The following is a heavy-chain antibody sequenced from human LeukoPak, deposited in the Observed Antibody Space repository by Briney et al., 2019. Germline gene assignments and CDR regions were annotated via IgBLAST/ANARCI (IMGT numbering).Heavy chain of an antibody. CDR2: ISYSGST. D-gene: IGHD6-19*01. CDR3: ARHKTEKQWLVPLDY. V-gene: IGHV4-59*08. Sequence: SETLSLTCTVSGGSISSYYWSWIRQPPGKGLAWIGYISYSGSTNYNPSLKSRVIASVDTSKSQLSLKLNSVTAADTAVYYCARHKTEKQWLVPLDYWGQGTLVTVSS. J-gene: IGHJ4*02. CDR1: GGSISSYY.